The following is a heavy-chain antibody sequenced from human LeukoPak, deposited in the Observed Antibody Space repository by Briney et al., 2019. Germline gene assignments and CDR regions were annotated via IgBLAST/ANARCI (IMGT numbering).Heavy chain of an antibody. D-gene: IGHD3-10*01. CDR3: ARGTYYYGSGSYSDAFDI. Sequence: GGSLRLSCAASGFTFSSYDMHWVRHATGKGLEWVSAIGTAGDTYYPGSVKGRFTISRENAKNSLYLQMNSLRAGDTAVYYCARGTYYYGSGSYSDAFDIWGQGTMVTVSS. J-gene: IGHJ3*02. CDR1: GFTFSSYD. CDR2: IGTAGDT. V-gene: IGHV3-13*01.